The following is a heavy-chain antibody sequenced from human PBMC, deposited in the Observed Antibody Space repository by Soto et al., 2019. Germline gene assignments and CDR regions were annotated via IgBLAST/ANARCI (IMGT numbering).Heavy chain of an antibody. CDR2: INPSGGST. J-gene: IGHJ6*02. CDR3: ARDQAYGFYYYYGMDV. CDR1: GYTFTSYY. D-gene: IGHD4-17*01. Sequence: QVQLVQSGAEVKKPGASVKVSCKASGYTFTSYYMHWVRQAPGQGLEWMGIINPSGGSTSYAQKFQGRVTMTRDTSTSTVYMELSSLRSEDTAVYYCARDQAYGFYYYYGMDVWGQGTTVTVSS. V-gene: IGHV1-46*01.